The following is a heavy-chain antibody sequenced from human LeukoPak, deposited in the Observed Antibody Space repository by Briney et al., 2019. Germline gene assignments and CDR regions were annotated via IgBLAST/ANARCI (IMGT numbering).Heavy chain of an antibody. J-gene: IGHJ4*02. CDR1: GFTFSSNY. Sequence: GGSLRLSCAASGFTFSSNYMSWVRQAPGKGLEWVSVIYSGGSTYYADSVKGRFTISRDNSKNTLYLQMNSLRAEDTAVYYCEIRVTTTMGIDYWGQGTLVTVSS. D-gene: IGHD4-11*01. V-gene: IGHV3-66*01. CDR2: IYSGGST. CDR3: EIRVTTTMGIDY.